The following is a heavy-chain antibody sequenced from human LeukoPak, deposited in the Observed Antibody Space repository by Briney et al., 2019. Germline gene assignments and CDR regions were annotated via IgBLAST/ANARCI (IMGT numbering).Heavy chain of an antibody. D-gene: IGHD6-19*01. Sequence: GGSLRLSCAASGFTLSSYEMNWVRQAPGKGLEWVPYISSSGSTIYYADSVKGRFTISRDNAKNPLYLQMNSLRAEDTAVYYCARDVAVAGTSALGYWGQETLVTVSS. CDR2: ISSSGSTI. CDR3: ARDVAVAGTSALGY. J-gene: IGHJ4*02. V-gene: IGHV3-48*03. CDR1: GFTLSSYE.